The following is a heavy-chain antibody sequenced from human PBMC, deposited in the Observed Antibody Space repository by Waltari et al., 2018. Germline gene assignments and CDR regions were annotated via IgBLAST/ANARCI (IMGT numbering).Heavy chain of an antibody. D-gene: IGHD3-3*01. J-gene: IGHJ4*02. CDR3: ARDPTVINYDFWSEEDYFDY. CDR2: IYHSGST. Sequence: QVQLQESGPGLVKPSETLSLTCTVSGYSISSGYYWGWIRQPPGKGLEWIGSIYHSGSTYYNPSLKSRVTISVDTSKNQFSLKLSSVTAADTAVYYCARDPTVINYDFWSEEDYFDYWGQGTLVTVSS. V-gene: IGHV4-38-2*02. CDR1: GYSISSGYY.